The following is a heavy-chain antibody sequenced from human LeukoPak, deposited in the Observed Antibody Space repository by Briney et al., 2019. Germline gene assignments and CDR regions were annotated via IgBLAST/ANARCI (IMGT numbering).Heavy chain of an antibody. Sequence: PGGSLRLSCAASGFTFSSYSMNWVRQAPGKGLEWVSSISSSSSYIYYADSVKGRFTISRGNAKNSLYLQMNSLRAEDTAVYYCARGGYYYDSSGDHGYWGQGTLVTVSS. J-gene: IGHJ4*02. D-gene: IGHD3-22*01. CDR2: ISSSSSYI. V-gene: IGHV3-21*01. CDR1: GFTFSSYS. CDR3: ARGGYYYDSSGDHGY.